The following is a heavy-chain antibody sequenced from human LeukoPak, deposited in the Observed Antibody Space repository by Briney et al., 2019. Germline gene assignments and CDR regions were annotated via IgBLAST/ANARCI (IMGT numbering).Heavy chain of an antibody. CDR2: ISSSPTSI. D-gene: IGHD3-10*01. Sequence: GGSLRLSCAASGFSFSIYEMNWVRQAPGKGLEGVSYISSSPTSIYYAHYVRGRFTISRDNAKNSLYLQMNSLRAEDTAVYYCARKGNYGQGFDYWGQGTLVTVSS. CDR1: GFSFSIYE. J-gene: IGHJ4*02. V-gene: IGHV3-48*03. CDR3: ARKGNYGQGFDY.